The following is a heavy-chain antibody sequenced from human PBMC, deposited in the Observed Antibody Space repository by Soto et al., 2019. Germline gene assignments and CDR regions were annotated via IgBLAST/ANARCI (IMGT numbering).Heavy chain of an antibody. CDR1: GGSISSSSYY. Sequence: SETLSLTCTVSGGSISSSSYYWGWIRQPPGKGLEWIGSIYYSGSTYYNPSLKSRVTISVDTSKNQFSLKLSSVTAADTAVYYCARHVLHYYYYMDVWGKGTTVTVSS. J-gene: IGHJ6*03. V-gene: IGHV4-39*01. CDR3: ARHVLHYYYYMDV. CDR2: IYYSGST.